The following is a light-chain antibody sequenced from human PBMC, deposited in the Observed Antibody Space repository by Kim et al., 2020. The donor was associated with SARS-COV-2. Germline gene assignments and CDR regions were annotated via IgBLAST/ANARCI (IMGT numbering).Light chain of an antibody. CDR3: QQYGGSPLT. J-gene: IGKJ4*01. CDR1: QSISTY. Sequence: LSPGETATLSCRASQSISTYLAWYQQKVGQPPRLLIYGASSRATGIPDRFSGSGSGTDFTLTISTLEPEDFAVYHCQQYGGSPLTFGGGTKVDIK. CDR2: GAS. V-gene: IGKV3-20*01.